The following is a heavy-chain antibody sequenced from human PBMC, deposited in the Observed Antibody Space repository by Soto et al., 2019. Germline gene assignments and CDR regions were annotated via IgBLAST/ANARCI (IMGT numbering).Heavy chain of an antibody. V-gene: IGHV4-4*02. D-gene: IGHD6-25*01. J-gene: IGHJ4*02. Sequence: QVQLQESGPGLVKPSGTLSLTCAVSGDSMSSADWWSWVRQPPGKGLEWIGEIHHIGGINYHPSLRSRVTISVDMSKNQFSLNLSSVTAADTAVYFCVCNGYYSLDHWGQGTLVIVSP. CDR2: IHHIGGI. CDR3: VCNGYYSLDH. CDR1: GDSMSSADW.